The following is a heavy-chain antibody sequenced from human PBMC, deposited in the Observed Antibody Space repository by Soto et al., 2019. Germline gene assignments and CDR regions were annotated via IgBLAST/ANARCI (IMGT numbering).Heavy chain of an antibody. Sequence: QVQLQESGPGLVKPSETLSLTCTVSGGSITNYYWSWIRQPPGKGLGRIGYIYYSGTTNYNPSLKSRVTISVDTSKNQFSLKLSSVTAGDTAVYYCVSWSAIKGYFTYWGQGSLVTVSS. J-gene: IGHJ4*02. V-gene: IGHV4-59*08. D-gene: IGHD2-2*02. CDR1: GGSITNYY. CDR2: IYYSGTT. CDR3: VSWSAIKGYFTY.